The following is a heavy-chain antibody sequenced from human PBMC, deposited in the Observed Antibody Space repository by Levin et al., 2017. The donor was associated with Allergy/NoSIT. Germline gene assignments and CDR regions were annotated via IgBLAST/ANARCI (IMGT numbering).Heavy chain of an antibody. D-gene: IGHD3-10*01. Sequence: LSLTCAASGFTFSSYGMHWVRQAPGKGLEWVAVISYDGSNKYYADSVKGRFTISRDNSKNTLYLQMNSLRAEDTAVYYCAKDGYYYGSGSYYIPNYYDYYMDVWGKGTTVTVSS. CDR3: AKDGYYYGSGSYYIPNYYDYYMDV. J-gene: IGHJ6*03. V-gene: IGHV3-30*18. CDR1: GFTFSSYG. CDR2: ISYDGSNK.